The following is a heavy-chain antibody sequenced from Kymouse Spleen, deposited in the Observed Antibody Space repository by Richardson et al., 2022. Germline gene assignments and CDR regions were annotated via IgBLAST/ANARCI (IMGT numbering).Heavy chain of an antibody. CDR1: GFTFSSYG. Sequence: VQLVESGGGVVQPGRSLRLSCAASGFTFSSYGMHWVRQAPGKGLEWVAVISYDGSNKYYADSVKGRFTISRDNSKNTLYLQMNSLRAEDTAVYYCAKDLGGGKPRGMDVWGQGTTVTVSS. V-gene: IGHV3-30*18. CDR2: ISYDGSNK. CDR3: AKDLGGGKPRGMDV. D-gene: IGHD4-23*01. J-gene: IGHJ6*02.